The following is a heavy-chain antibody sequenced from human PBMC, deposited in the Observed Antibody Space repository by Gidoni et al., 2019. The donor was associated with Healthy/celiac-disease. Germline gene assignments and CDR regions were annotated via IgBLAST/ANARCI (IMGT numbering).Heavy chain of an antibody. J-gene: IGHJ6*02. Sequence: VSGGSISSSSYYWGWIRQPPGKGLEWIGSIYYSGSTYYNPSLKSRVTISVDTSKNQFSLKLSSVTAADTAVYYCARQYGDYVGYYYGMDVWGQGTTVTVSS. CDR2: IYYSGST. CDR3: ARQYGDYVGYYYGMDV. D-gene: IGHD4-17*01. V-gene: IGHV4-39*01. CDR1: GGSISSSSYY.